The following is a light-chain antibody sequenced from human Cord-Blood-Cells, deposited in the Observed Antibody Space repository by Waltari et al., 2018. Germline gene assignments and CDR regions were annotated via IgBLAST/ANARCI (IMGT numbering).Light chain of an antibody. V-gene: IGLV2-8*01. J-gene: IGLJ1*01. CDR1: SSDVGGYNY. Sequence: QSALTQPPSASGSPGQSVTISCTGTSSDVGGYNYVSWYQQHPGKAPKLIIYEVSKRPSGVPDRFYGSKSGNTAALTVSGLQADDEADYYCSSYAGSNNPYVFGTGTKVTVL. CDR3: SSYAGSNNPYV. CDR2: EVS.